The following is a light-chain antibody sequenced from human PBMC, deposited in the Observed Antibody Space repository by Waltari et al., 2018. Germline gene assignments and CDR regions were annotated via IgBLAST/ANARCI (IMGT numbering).Light chain of an antibody. CDR2: WAS. CDR3: QQYYSTPYT. V-gene: IGKV4-1*01. CDR1: QSVLDSSNNQNY. J-gene: IGKJ2*01. Sequence: DIVMTQSPDSLAVSLGERATIHRQSSQSVLDSSNNQNYLAWFQQKPGQPPHLLIYWASTRESGVPDRFSGSGSGTDFTLTISSLQAEDVAVYYCQQYYSTPYTFGQGTKLEIK.